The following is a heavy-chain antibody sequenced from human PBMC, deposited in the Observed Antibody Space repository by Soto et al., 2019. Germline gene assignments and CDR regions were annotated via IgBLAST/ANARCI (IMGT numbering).Heavy chain of an antibody. CDR3: ARGTKYSSGRFRNTYNWFDP. D-gene: IGHD6-19*01. V-gene: IGHV6-1*01. J-gene: IGHJ5*02. Sequence: PSQTRSLPCAISGDSVSSNSAGWNWIRQSPSRDLEWLGRTYYRSKWYNDYAVSVKSRITINPDTSKNQFSLQLNSVTPEDTAVYYCARGTKYSSGRFRNTYNWFDPWGQGTLVTVSS. CDR2: TYYRSKWYN. CDR1: GDSVSSNSAG.